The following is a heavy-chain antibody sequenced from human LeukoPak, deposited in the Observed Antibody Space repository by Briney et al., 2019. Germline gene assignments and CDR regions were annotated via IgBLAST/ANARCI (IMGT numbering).Heavy chain of an antibody. V-gene: IGHV3-23*01. CDR1: GFTFSSYA. J-gene: IGHJ4*02. Sequence: GGSLRLSCAASGFTFSSYAMSWVRQAPGKGLEWVSAISGSGGSTYYADSVKGRFTISRDNSKNTLYLQMNSLRAEDTAAYYCAKDLYGPTVTTFDYWGQGTLVTVSS. CDR2: ISGSGGST. D-gene: IGHD4-17*01. CDR3: AKDLYGPTVTTFDY.